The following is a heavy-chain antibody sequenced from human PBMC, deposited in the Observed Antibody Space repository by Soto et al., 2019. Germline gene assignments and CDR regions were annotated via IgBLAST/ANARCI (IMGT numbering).Heavy chain of an antibody. V-gene: IGHV3-15*01. CDR3: THRAVVVPRVGAFDI. Sequence: GGSLRLSCAASGFTFSNAWMSWVRQAPGKGLEWVGRIKSKTDGGTTDYAAPVKGRFTISRDDSKNTLYLQMNSLKTEDTAVYYRTHRAVVVPRVGAFDIWGQGTMVTVSS. CDR1: GFTFSNAW. CDR2: IKSKTDGGTT. J-gene: IGHJ3*02. D-gene: IGHD2-2*01.